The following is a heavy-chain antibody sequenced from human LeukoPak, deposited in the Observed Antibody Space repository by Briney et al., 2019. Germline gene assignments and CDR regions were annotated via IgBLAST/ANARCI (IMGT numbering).Heavy chain of an antibody. CDR3: ARAMRTAIDRHWFDP. D-gene: IGHD5-18*01. CDR1: GYTFTSYD. CDR2: MNPNSGNT. Sequence: SVKVSCKASGYTFTSYDINWVRQATGQGLEWMGWMNPNSGNTGYAQKFQGRVTMTRNTSISTAYMELNSLRSEDTAVYYCARAMRTAIDRHWFDPWGQGTLVTVSS. J-gene: IGHJ5*02. V-gene: IGHV1-8*01.